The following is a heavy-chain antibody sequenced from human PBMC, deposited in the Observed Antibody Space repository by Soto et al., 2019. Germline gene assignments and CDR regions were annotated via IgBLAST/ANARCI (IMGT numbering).Heavy chain of an antibody. D-gene: IGHD3-3*01. J-gene: IGHJ4*02. V-gene: IGHV3-73*02. CDR1: GFTFSGSA. CDR3: TREVLEWLEPRSRDIQFDY. Sequence: EVQLVESGGGLVQPGGSLKLSCAASGFTFSGSAMHWVRQASGKGLEWVGRIRSKANSYATAYAASVKGRFTISRDDSKNTAYLQMNSLKTEDTAVYYCTREVLEWLEPRSRDIQFDYWGQGTLVTVSS. CDR2: IRSKANSYAT.